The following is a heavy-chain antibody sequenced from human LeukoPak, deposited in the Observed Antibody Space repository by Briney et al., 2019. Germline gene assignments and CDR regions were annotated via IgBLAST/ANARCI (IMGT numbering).Heavy chain of an antibody. J-gene: IGHJ4*02. D-gene: IGHD3-22*01. Sequence: PGGSLRLSCAASGFTFSSYWMHWVRQAPGKGLVWVSRINSDGSSTSYADSVKGRFTISRDNAKNTLYLQMNSLRAEDTAVYYCARGGLYYYDSSGPRGVYWGQGTLVTVSS. CDR1: GFTFSSYW. V-gene: IGHV3-74*01. CDR2: INSDGSST. CDR3: ARGGLYYYDSSGPRGVY.